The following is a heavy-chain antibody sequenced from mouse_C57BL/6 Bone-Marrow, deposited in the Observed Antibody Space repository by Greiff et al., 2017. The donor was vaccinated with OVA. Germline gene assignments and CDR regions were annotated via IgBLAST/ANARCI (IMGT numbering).Heavy chain of an antibody. D-gene: IGHD2-3*01. CDR2: SRNKANDYTT. CDR1: GFTFSDFY. CDR3: ARAVYDGYYYGYFDV. V-gene: IGHV7-1*01. J-gene: IGHJ1*03. Sequence: EVKLVESGGGLVQSGRSLRLSCATSGFTFSDFYMEWVRQAPGKGLEWIAASRNKANDYTTEYSASVKGRFIVSRDTSQSILYLQMNALRAEDTAIYYCARAVYDGYYYGYFDVWGTGTTVTVSS.